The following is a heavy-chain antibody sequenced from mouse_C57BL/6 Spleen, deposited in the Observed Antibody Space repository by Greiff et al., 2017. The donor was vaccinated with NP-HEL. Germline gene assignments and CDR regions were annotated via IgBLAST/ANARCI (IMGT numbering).Heavy chain of an antibody. CDR2: IDPDSGGT. D-gene: IGHD4-1*02. V-gene: IGHV1-72*01. J-gene: IGHJ1*03. CDR3: ANWDGYFDV. Sequence: RPGRGPAWFGMIDPDSGGTKYNEKFKSKATLTVDIPSSTAYMQHSSLTSEDSAVYYCANWDGYFDVWGTGTTVTVSS.